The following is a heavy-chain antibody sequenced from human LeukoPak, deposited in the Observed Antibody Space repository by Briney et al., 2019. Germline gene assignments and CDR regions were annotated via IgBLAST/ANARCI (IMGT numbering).Heavy chain of an antibody. V-gene: IGHV4-4*07. CDR2: IYTSGSN. J-gene: IGHJ4*02. CDR3: ARDRFGDLNYFDY. CDR1: GGSISSYF. D-gene: IGHD3-3*01. Sequence: SETLSLTCTVSGGSISSYFWSWIRQPAGKGLEWIGRIYTSGSNNYNPSLKSRVTISADKSTNQFSLKLSSVTAADTAVYYCARDRFGDLNYFDYWGQGTLVTVSS.